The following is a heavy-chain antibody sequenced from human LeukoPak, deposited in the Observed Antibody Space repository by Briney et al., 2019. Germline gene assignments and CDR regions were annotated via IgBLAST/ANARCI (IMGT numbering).Heavy chain of an antibody. CDR3: ARVLRGYCSGGSCYPSLK. CDR1: GFTVSSNY. J-gene: IGHJ6*02. V-gene: IGHV3-66*01. D-gene: IGHD2-15*01. CDR2: IYSGGST. Sequence: GGSLRLSCAASGFTVSSNYVSWVRQAPGKGLEWVSVIYSGGSTYYADSVKGRFTISRDNSKNTLYLQMNSLRAEDTAVYYCARVLRGYCSGGSCYPSLKWGQGTTVTVSS.